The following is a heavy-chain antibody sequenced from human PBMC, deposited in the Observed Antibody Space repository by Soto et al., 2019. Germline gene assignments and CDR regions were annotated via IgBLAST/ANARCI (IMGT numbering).Heavy chain of an antibody. J-gene: IGHJ6*02. CDR2: INTNTGNP. Sequence: ASVKVSCEASGYTFTSYAMNWVRQAPGQGLEWMGWINTNTGNPTYAQGFTGRFVFSLDTSVSTAYLQICSLKAEDTAVYYCAREMYYDFWSGYRYYYYGMDVWGQGTTVTVS. V-gene: IGHV7-4-1*01. CDR1: GYTFTSYA. D-gene: IGHD3-3*01. CDR3: AREMYYDFWSGYRYYYYGMDV.